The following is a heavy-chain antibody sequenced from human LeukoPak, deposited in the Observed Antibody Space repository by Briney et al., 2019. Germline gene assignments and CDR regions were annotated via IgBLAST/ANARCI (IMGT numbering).Heavy chain of an antibody. V-gene: IGHV3-21*01. CDR2: ISSSSSYI. CDR3: ARDRGYSYGYVGY. J-gene: IGHJ4*02. Sequence: QTGGSLRLSCAASGFTFSSYAMHWVRQAPGKGLEWVSSISSSSSYIYYADSVKGRFTISRDNAKNSLYLQMNSLRAEDTAVYYCARDRGYSYGYVGYWGQGTLVTVSS. D-gene: IGHD5-18*01. CDR1: GFTFSSYA.